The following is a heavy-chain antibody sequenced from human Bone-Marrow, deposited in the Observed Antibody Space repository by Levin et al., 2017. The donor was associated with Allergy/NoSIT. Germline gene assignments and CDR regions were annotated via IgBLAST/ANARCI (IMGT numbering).Heavy chain of an antibody. Sequence: GGSLRLSCAASGFIFSDHYMDWVRQAPGKGLEWVARSRNKGNGYTREYAASVKGRFTISRDDSEKSLYLQMNSLKTEDTAVYYCATKIIVVGRSYVHAWGQGTLVTVSS. J-gene: IGHJ5*02. V-gene: IGHV3-72*01. CDR1: GFIFSDHY. D-gene: IGHD2/OR15-2a*01. CDR2: SRNKGNGYTR. CDR3: ATKIIVVGRSYVHA.